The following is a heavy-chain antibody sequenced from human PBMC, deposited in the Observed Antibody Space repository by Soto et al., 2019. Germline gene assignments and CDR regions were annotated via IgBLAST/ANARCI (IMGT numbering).Heavy chain of an antibody. D-gene: IGHD6-6*01. CDR1: GFTFSSYS. Sequence: EVQLVESGGGLVQPGGSLRLSCAASGFTFSSYSMNWVRQAPGKGLEWVSYISSSSSTIYYADSVKGRFTISRDNAKNSLYLQMNRLRAEDTAVYYCATSSSIAARNFDYWGQGTLVTVSS. CDR2: ISSSSSTI. V-gene: IGHV3-48*01. J-gene: IGHJ4*02. CDR3: ATSSSIAARNFDY.